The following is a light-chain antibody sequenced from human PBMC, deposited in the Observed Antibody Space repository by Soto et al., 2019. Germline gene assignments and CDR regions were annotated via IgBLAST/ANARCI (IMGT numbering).Light chain of an antibody. CDR1: QTISNY. CDR3: QQTYSTPIT. V-gene: IGKV1-39*01. Sequence: IQITQSPSSLSASVGDSVTITCRASQTISNYLNWYQQKPGKAPYLLIYAASSLQSGVPSRFSGSSSGTDFTLTITSLQPEDFATYYCQQTYSTPITFGQGTRLE. J-gene: IGKJ5*01. CDR2: AAS.